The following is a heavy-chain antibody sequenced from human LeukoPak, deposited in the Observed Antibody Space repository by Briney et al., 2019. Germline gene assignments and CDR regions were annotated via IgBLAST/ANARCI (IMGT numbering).Heavy chain of an antibody. CDR1: GGSISSYY. V-gene: IGHV4-4*07. D-gene: IGHD5-18*01. CDR3: ARHLITPVRGYSYGPPVGYGMDV. Sequence: PSETLSLTCTVSGGSISSYYWSWIRQPAGKGLEWIGRIYTSGSTNYNLSLKSRVTMSVDTSKNQFSLKLSSVTAADTAVYYCARHLITPVRGYSYGPPVGYGMDVWGQGTTVTVSS. CDR2: IYTSGST. J-gene: IGHJ6*02.